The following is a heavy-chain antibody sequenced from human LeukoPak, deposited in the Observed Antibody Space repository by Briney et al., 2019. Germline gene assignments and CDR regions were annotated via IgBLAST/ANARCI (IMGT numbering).Heavy chain of an antibody. J-gene: IGHJ4*02. CDR3: ARDALSSSSWYGLDS. V-gene: IGHV3-53*01. CDR1: GFNVSGDY. Sequence: GGSLRLSCAASGFNVSGDYMSWVRQAPGKGLEWVSVIYSGGSSYYANSVKGRFTISRDNSKNTVYLQMNRLRAEDTAVYYCARDALSSSSWYGLDSWGQGTLVTVSS. CDR2: IYSGGSS. D-gene: IGHD6-13*01.